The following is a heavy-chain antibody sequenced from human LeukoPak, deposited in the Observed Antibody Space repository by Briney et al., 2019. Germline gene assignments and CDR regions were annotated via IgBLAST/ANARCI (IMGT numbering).Heavy chain of an antibody. V-gene: IGHV3-23*01. Sequence: GGSLRLSCAASGFTFSTYDMTWVRQAPGKGLEWVSRISGSGGSTYYADSVKGRFTTSRDNSKNTLYLQMNGLRAEDTAVYYCAKDLAAVPGNKYFAYWGQGTLVTVSS. J-gene: IGHJ4*02. CDR2: ISGSGGST. CDR3: AKDLAAVPGNKYFAY. D-gene: IGHD6-19*01. CDR1: GFTFSTYD.